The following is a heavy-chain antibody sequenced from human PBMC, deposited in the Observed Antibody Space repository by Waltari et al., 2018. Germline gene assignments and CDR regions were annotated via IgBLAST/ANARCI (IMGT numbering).Heavy chain of an antibody. J-gene: IGHJ4*02. CDR1: VDPMTGNSW. Sequence: QLQLQESGPRLVKPPRTLSLTCVLVVDPMTGNSWWSWVRQSPDKGLEWIGQVHRNGRTNYNPSLASRAIVSLDSSMNQFSLRILSATAADTAVYYCARDLGRGLFLDSWGQGTLVTVSP. CDR3: ARDLGRGLFLDS. D-gene: IGHD2-15*01. V-gene: IGHV4-4*03. CDR2: VHRNGRT.